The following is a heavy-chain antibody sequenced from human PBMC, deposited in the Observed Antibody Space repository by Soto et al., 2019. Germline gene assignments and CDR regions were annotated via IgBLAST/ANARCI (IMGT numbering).Heavy chain of an antibody. CDR3: ARQAAAGKYYYAMDV. CDR1: GYSFTTYW. Sequence: GESLKISCKGSGYSFTTYWIGWVRQMPGKGLEGMVIIYPGDSDTRYSPSFQGRVTISADKSINTTYLQWSSLKASDTAIYYCARQAAAGKYYYAMDVWGQGTTVT. J-gene: IGHJ6*02. D-gene: IGHD6-13*01. V-gene: IGHV5-51*01. CDR2: IYPGDSDT.